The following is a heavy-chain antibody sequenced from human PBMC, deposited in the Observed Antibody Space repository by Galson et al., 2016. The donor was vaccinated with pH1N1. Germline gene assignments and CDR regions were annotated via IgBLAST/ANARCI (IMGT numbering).Heavy chain of an antibody. CDR1: GHTFTRYG. J-gene: IGHJ4*02. CDR3: ARDLMGGTYAADY. Sequence: SVKVSCKASGHTFTRYGMHWVRQAPGQSLEWMGWISPGSTKTKYSRKFQGRVTVTRDSSATTAYMELSSLTFEDTAVYYCARDLMGGTYAADYWGQGTQVTVS. V-gene: IGHV1-3*01. D-gene: IGHD1-26*01. CDR2: ISPGSTKT.